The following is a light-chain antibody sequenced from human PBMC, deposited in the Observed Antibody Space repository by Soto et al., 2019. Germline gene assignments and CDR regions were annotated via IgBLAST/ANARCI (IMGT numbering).Light chain of an antibody. V-gene: IGKV3-11*01. CDR1: QSVSGC. J-gene: IGKJ4*01. Sequence: EIVLTQSPATLSLSPGKRATLSCRASQSVSGCLAWYQQKPGQAPRLLIYDASNRATGIPARFSGSGSGTDFTLTISSLEPEDFAVYYCQQRCNWPPVTFGGGTKVEIK. CDR2: DAS. CDR3: QQRCNWPPVT.